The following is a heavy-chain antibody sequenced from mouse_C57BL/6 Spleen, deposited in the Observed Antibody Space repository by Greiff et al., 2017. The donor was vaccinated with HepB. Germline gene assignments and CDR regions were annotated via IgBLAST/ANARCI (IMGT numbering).Heavy chain of an antibody. CDR2: IDPENGDT. V-gene: IGHV14-4*01. Sequence: VQLQQSGAELVRPGASVKLSCTASGFNIKDDYMHWVKQRPEQGLEWIGWIDPENGDTEYASKFQGKATITADTSSNTAYLQLSSLTSEDTAVYYCTPAQATYYFDYWGQGTTLTVSS. D-gene: IGHD3-2*02. CDR1: GFNIKDDY. J-gene: IGHJ2*01. CDR3: TPAQATYYFDY.